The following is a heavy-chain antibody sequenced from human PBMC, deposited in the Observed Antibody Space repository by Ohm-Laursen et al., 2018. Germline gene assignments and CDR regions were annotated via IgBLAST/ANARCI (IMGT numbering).Heavy chain of an antibody. D-gene: IGHD3-10*01. CDR1: GGSISSYY. CDR2: IYFTGST. J-gene: IGHJ4*02. CDR3: ARAGAYGSGSHHHFDY. Sequence: SDTLSLTCTVSGGSISSYYWSWIRQPPGKGLEWIGYIYFTGSTNYNPSLKSRVTISIDTSKNEFSLRVSSVTTADTAVYYCARAGAYGSGSHHHFDYWGQGALVTVSS. V-gene: IGHV4-59*07.